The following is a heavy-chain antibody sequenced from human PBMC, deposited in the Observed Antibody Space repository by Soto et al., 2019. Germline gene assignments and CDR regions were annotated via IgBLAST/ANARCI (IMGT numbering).Heavy chain of an antibody. V-gene: IGHV1-8*01. J-gene: IGHJ4*02. CDR1: GYTFTSYD. CDR2: MNPNSGNT. D-gene: IGHD5-12*01. CDR3: ARVSGYYLTDY. Sequence: ASVKVSCKASGYTFTSYDINWVRLATGQGLEWMGWMNPNSGNTAYAQKFQGRVTMTRNTSISTVYMELSSLRSEDTAVYYCARVSGYYLTDYWGQGTMVTVSS.